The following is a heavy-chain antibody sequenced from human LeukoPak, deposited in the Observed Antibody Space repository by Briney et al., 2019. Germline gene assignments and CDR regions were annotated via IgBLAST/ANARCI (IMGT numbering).Heavy chain of an antibody. Sequence: SETLSLTCAVYGGSFSGYYWSWIRQPPGKGLEWIGEINHSGSTNYNPSLKSRVTISVDTSKNQFSLKLSSVTAADTAVYCCARGPQWLDAFDIWGQGTMVTVSS. CDR2: INHSGST. CDR3: ARGPQWLDAFDI. CDR1: GGSFSGYY. V-gene: IGHV4-34*01. J-gene: IGHJ3*02. D-gene: IGHD3-22*01.